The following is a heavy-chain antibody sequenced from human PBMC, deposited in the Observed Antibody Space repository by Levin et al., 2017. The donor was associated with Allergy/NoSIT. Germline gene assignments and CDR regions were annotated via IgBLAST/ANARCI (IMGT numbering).Heavy chain of an antibody. Sequence: ASVKVSCKASGGTFSSYAISWVRQAPGQGLEWMGGIIPIFGTANYAQKFQGRVTITADESTSTAYMELSSLRSEDTAVYYCAREIGVVIRYYGMDVWGQGTTVTVSS. CDR3: AREIGVVIRYYGMDV. CDR2: IIPIFGTA. D-gene: IGHD3-3*01. V-gene: IGHV1-69*13. J-gene: IGHJ6*02. CDR1: GGTFSSYA.